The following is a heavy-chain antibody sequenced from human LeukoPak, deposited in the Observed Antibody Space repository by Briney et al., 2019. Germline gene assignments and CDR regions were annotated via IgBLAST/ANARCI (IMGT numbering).Heavy chain of an antibody. Sequence: SETLSLTCTVSGGSISSSSYYWGWIRQPPGKGLEWIGSIYYSGSTYYNPSLKSRVTISVDTSKNQFSLKLSSVTAADTAVYYCARHSPGHVYFQHWGQGTLVTLSS. CDR1: GGSISSSSYY. CDR3: ARHSPGHVYFQH. V-gene: IGHV4-39*01. J-gene: IGHJ1*01. CDR2: IYYSGST.